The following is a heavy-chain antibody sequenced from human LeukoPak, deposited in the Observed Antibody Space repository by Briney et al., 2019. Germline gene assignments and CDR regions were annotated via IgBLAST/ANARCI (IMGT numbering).Heavy chain of an antibody. CDR1: GFTFDDYA. CDR3: AKDMYSSSSPYFDY. V-gene: IGHV3-9*01. CDR2: ISWNSGSI. J-gene: IGHJ4*02. D-gene: IGHD6-6*01. Sequence: SLRLSCAASGFTFDDYAMHWVRQAPGKGLEWVSGISWNSGSIGYADSVKGRFTISRDNAKNSLYLQMNSLRAEGTALYYCAKDMYSSSSPYFDYWGQGTLVTVSS.